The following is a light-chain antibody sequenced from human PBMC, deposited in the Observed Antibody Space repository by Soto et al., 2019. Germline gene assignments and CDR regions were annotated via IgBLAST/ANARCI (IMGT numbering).Light chain of an antibody. CDR3: QQYGSSPRT. Sequence: EIVLAQSPGTLSLSPGERATLSCRASQSVSSNFFAWYQQKPGQAPWLLIWGASNRAGGVPDRFSGSGSGTDFTLTISRLEPEDFAVYYCQQYGSSPRTFGQGPKVKV. CDR1: QSVSSNF. V-gene: IGKV3-20*01. CDR2: GAS. J-gene: IGKJ1*01.